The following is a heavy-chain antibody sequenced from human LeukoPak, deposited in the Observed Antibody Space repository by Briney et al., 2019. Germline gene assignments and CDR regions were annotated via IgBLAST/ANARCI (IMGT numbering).Heavy chain of an antibody. CDR3: ARADIVVVVAASNWFDP. J-gene: IGHJ5*02. CDR2: ISAYNGNT. V-gene: IGHV1-18*01. CDR1: GYTFTSYG. Sequence: ASVKVSCKASGYTFTSYGISWGRQAPGQGLEWMGWISAYNGNTNYAQKLQGRVTMTTDTSMSTAYMELRSLRSDDTAVYYCARADIVVVVAASNWFDPWGQGTLVTVSS. D-gene: IGHD2-15*01.